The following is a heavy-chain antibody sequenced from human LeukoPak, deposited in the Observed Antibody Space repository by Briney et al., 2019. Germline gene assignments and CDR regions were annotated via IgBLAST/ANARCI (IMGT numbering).Heavy chain of an antibody. V-gene: IGHV3-30-3*01. CDR1: GFTFSSYA. D-gene: IGHD3-10*01. Sequence: GGSLRLSCAASGFTFSSYAMHWVRQAPGKGLEWMAVISYDGSNKYYADSVKGRFTISRDNSKNTLYLQMNSLRAEDTAVYYCARDLDYGSGSYADWGQGTLVTVSS. CDR2: ISYDGSNK. CDR3: ARDLDYGSGSYAD. J-gene: IGHJ4*02.